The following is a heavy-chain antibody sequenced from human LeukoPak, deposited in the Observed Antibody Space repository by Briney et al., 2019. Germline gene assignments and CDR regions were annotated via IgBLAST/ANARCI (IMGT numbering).Heavy chain of an antibody. CDR3: AIPVAGLHSDY. CDR2: IYYSGST. D-gene: IGHD6-19*01. Sequence: SETLSFTCTVPGGSISSSSYYWGWIRQPPGKGLEWIGSIYYSGSTYYNPSLKSRVTISVDTSKNQFSLKLSSVTAADTAVYYCAIPVAGLHSDYWGQGTLVTVSS. CDR1: GGSISSSSYY. V-gene: IGHV4-39*07. J-gene: IGHJ4*02.